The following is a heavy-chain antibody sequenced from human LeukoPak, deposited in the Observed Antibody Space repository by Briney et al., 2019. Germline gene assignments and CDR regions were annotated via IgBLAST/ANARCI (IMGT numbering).Heavy chain of an antibody. CDR1: GFTFSSYW. V-gene: IGHV3-74*01. CDR3: ARDRCDYVWGSYRYDAFDI. CDR2: INSDGSST. D-gene: IGHD3-16*02. Sequence: GGSLRLSCAASGFTFSSYWMHWVRQDPGKGLVWVSRINSDGSSTSYADSVKGRFTISRDNAKNTLYLQMNSLRAEDTAVYYCARDRCDYVWGSYRYDAFDIWGQGTMVTVSS. J-gene: IGHJ3*02.